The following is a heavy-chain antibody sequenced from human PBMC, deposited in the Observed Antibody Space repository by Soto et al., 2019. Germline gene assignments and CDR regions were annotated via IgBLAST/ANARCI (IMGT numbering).Heavy chain of an antibody. CDR1: GYSFTSYW. D-gene: IGHD3-9*01. CDR2: IYPGHSDT. J-gene: IGHJ6*02. Sequence: PGESLKISCKGSGYSFTSYWIGWVRQMPGKGLEWMGIIYPGHSDTRYSPSFQAPVTISADKAISTAYLQWRSVKASDTAMYYCARQVLAGYAMDVWGQGSTVTVSS. V-gene: IGHV5-51*01. CDR3: ARQVLAGYAMDV.